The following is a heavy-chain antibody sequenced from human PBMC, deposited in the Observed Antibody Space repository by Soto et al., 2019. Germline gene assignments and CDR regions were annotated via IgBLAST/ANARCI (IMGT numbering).Heavy chain of an antibody. CDR2: IFHNGGT. J-gene: IGHJ4*02. Sequence: QIHLQESGSGLVKPSQTLSLTCAVSGYSISSGAYYWSWIRQPQGKGLEWIGYIFHNGGTYYNPSLESRITISLDRSKNQFSLKVSAVTAADTALYYCARLDGYNSFDFRGQGTLVTVSS. CDR1: GYSISSGAYY. V-gene: IGHV4-30-2*01. D-gene: IGHD5-12*01. CDR3: ARLDGYNSFDF.